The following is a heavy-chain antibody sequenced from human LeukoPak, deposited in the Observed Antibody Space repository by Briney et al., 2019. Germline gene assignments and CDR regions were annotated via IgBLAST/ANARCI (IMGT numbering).Heavy chain of an antibody. D-gene: IGHD3-22*01. CDR3: ARVQGEVDTMKELVMYDALDI. CDR2: INPRSGIT. CDR1: GYTFTSYY. J-gene: IGHJ3*02. V-gene: IGHV1-46*01. Sequence: ASVKVSCKASGYTFTSYYMHWVRQAPGQGLEWMGIINPRSGITRSAQKFQSTVTMTRDTAKSTVYMELSSVRSEDKAVYYCARVQGEVDTMKELVMYDALDIWGQGTMVTVSS.